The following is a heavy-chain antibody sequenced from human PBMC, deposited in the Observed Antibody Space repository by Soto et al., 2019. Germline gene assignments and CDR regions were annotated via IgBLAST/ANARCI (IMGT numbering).Heavy chain of an antibody. CDR1: GGTFSSYA. V-gene: IGHV1-69*13. Sequence: SVKVSCKASGGTFSSYAISWVRQAPGQGLEWMGGIIPIFGTANYAQKFQGRVTITADESTSTAYMELSSLRSEDTAVYYCARGPSRSSWLIPSYYYYGMDVWGQGTAVTVSS. D-gene: IGHD6-13*01. CDR2: IIPIFGTA. J-gene: IGHJ6*02. CDR3: ARGPSRSSWLIPSYYYYGMDV.